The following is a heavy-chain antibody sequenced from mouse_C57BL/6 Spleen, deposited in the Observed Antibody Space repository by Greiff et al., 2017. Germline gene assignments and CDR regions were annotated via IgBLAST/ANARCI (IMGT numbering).Heavy chain of an antibody. CDR1: GFTFSSYG. CDR3: ARDYGSRPYYFDY. CDR2: ISSGGSYT. Sequence: EVKLMESGGDLVKPGGSLKLSCAASGFTFSSYGMSWVRQTPDKRLEWVATISSGGSYTYYPDSVKGRFTISRDNAKNTLYLQMSSLKSEDTAMYYCARDYGSRPYYFDYWGQGTTLTVSS. V-gene: IGHV5-6*01. D-gene: IGHD1-1*01. J-gene: IGHJ2*01.